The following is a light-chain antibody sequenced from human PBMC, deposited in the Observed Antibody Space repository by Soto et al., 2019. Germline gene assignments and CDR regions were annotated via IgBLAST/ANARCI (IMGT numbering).Light chain of an antibody. Sequence: EIVLTQSPGTLPLSRGERATLSCRASQSVSSSYLAWYQQKPGQAPRLLIYGASSRATGIPDRFSGSGSGTDFTLTISRLEPEDFAVYYCQQYGSSPLFTFGPGAKEDIK. CDR2: GAS. J-gene: IGKJ3*01. CDR3: QQYGSSPLFT. V-gene: IGKV3-20*01. CDR1: QSVSSSY.